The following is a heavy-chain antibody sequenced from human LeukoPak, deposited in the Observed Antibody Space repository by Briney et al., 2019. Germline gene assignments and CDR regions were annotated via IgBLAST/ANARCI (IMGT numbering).Heavy chain of an antibody. J-gene: IGHJ4*02. CDR2: INHSGST. V-gene: IGHV4-34*01. CDR1: GGSFSGYY. D-gene: IGHD1-1*01. CDR3: ARASHWNQLHYFDY. Sequence: PSETLSLTCAVYGGSFSGYYWSWIRQPPGKGLEWIGEINHSGSTNYNPSLKSRVTISVDTSKNQFSLKLSSVTAADTAVYYCARASHWNQLHYFDYWGQGTLVTVSP.